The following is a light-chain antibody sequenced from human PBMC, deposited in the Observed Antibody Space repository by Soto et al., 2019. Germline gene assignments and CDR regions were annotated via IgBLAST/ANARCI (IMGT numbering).Light chain of an antibody. V-gene: IGKV3-20*01. CDR3: QQYGSSPT. CDR1: QSVSSSY. Sequence: EIVLTQSPGTLSFSPGESATLSCRASQSVSSSYLAWYQQTPGQAPRLLIYGASSRATGTPDWCSGSGAGTDSTLTISRLEPEDFAVYYCQQYGSSPTFGGGTKVDIK. CDR2: GAS. J-gene: IGKJ4*01.